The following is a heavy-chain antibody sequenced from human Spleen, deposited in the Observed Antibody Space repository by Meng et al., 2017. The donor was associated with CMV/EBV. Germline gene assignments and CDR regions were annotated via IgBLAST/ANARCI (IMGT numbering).Heavy chain of an antibody. CDR2: IYYSGST. J-gene: IGHJ4*02. Sequence: SKTLSLTCTVSGGSISSSRYYWGWIRQPPGKGLEWIGSIYYSGSTYYNPSLKSRVTISVDTSKNQFSLKLSSVTAADTAVYYCAGGPIAAGYWGQGTLVTVSS. V-gene: IGHV4-39*07. CDR3: AGGPIAAGY. CDR1: GGSISSSRYY. D-gene: IGHD6-13*01.